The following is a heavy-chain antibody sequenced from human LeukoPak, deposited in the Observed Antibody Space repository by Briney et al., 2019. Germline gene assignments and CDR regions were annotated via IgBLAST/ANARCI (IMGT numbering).Heavy chain of an antibody. D-gene: IGHD3-22*01. CDR1: GFTYDDYA. CDR2: ISWDSYNI. CDR3: ARGNRDSSGFYFYYGMDV. J-gene: IGHJ6*02. Sequence: PGGSLRLSCAAPGFTYDDYAMFWVRQAPGKGLEWVSGISWDSYNIGYAASVKGRFTISRDNAKNSLYLQMNSLRPEDTASYYCARGNRDSSGFYFYYGMDVWGQGTTVTVSS. V-gene: IGHV3-9*01.